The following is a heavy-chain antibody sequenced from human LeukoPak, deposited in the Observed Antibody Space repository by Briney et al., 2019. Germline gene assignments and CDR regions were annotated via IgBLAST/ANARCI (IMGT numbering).Heavy chain of an antibody. V-gene: IGHV3-30*04. D-gene: IGHD3-10*01. Sequence: GGSLRLSCAASGFTFSSYAMHWVRQAPGKGLEWVAVISYDGSNKYYADSVKGRFTISRDNSKNTLYLQMNSLRAEDTAVCYCAREWYYYGSGSYSENYYYYMDVWGKGTTVTVSS. J-gene: IGHJ6*03. CDR2: ISYDGSNK. CDR3: AREWYYYGSGSYSENYYYYMDV. CDR1: GFTFSSYA.